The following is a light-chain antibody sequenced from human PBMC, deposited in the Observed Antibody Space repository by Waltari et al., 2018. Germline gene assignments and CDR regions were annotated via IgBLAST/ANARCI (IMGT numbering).Light chain of an antibody. CDR3: QKYGTLPAT. Sequence: EIVLTQSPGTLSLSPGDRATLSCRASQSVSRWLPWYQQKPGQPPRLLIYGASSRANGFPDRFSGSGSGTDFSLTISRLEPEVSAVYYCQKYGTLPATFGQGTKVEVK. CDR1: QSVSRW. V-gene: IGKV3-20*01. CDR2: GAS. J-gene: IGKJ1*01.